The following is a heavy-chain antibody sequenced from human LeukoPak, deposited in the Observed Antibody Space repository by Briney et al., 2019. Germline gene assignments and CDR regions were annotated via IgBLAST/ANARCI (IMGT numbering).Heavy chain of an antibody. Sequence: SETLSLTCTISGGSISSGGYYWSWIRQHPGKGLEWIGYIYYSGSTYYNPSLKSRVTISVDTSKNQFSLKLSSVTAADTAVYYCARGDTYYYDSSGYWFDPWGQGTLVTVSS. CDR2: IYYSGST. CDR1: GGSISSGGYY. V-gene: IGHV4-31*03. CDR3: ARGDTYYYDSSGYWFDP. J-gene: IGHJ5*02. D-gene: IGHD3-22*01.